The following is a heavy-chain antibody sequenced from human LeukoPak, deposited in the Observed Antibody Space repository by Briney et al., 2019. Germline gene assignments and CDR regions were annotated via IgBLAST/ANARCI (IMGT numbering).Heavy chain of an antibody. J-gene: IGHJ4*02. D-gene: IGHD1-7*01. CDR2: IYYSGST. Sequence: SETLSLTCTVSGGSINNYYWSWIRQPPGKGLEWIGYIYYSGSTNYNPSLKSRVTISVDTSKDQFSLKLSSVTAADTAVYYCARLYGNYQNYFDYWGQGTLVTVSS. CDR3: ARLYGNYQNYFDY. CDR1: GGSINNYY. V-gene: IGHV4-59*12.